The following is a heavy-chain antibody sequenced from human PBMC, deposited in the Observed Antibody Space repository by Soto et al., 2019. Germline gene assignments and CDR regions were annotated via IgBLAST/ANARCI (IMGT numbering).Heavy chain of an antibody. CDR2: IKQDGSEK. CDR1: GFTFSSYW. D-gene: IGHD3-10*01. CDR3: ARDGTYYYGSGSYYNGYAFDI. Sequence: GGSLRLSCAASGFTFSSYWMSWVRQAPGKGLEWVANIKQDGSEKYYVDSVKGRFTISRDNAKNSLYLQMNSLRAEDTAVNSCARDGTYYYGSGSYYNGYAFDIWGQGTMVTVSS. V-gene: IGHV3-7*01. J-gene: IGHJ3*02.